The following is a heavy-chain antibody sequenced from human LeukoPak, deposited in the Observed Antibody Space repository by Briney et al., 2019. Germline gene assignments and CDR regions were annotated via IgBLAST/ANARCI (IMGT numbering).Heavy chain of an antibody. D-gene: IGHD4-17*01. J-gene: IGHJ4*02. Sequence: SGGSLRLSCAASGFTFSTYVMHWVRQAPGKGLEWVAVIWYDGSKKDYADSVKGRFTISRDNSENTLYLQMNSLRAEDTAVYYCAREMNYGDYFDYWGQGTLVTVSS. CDR3: AREMNYGDYFDY. V-gene: IGHV3-33*01. CDR1: GFTFSTYV. CDR2: IWYDGSKK.